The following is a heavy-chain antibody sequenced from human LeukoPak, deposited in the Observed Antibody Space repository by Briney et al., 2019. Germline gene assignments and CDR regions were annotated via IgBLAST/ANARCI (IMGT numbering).Heavy chain of an antibody. Sequence: GGSLRLSCAASGFTFSSYAMSWVRQAPGKGLEWVSAISGSGGSTYYADSVKGRFTISRDNSKNTLYLQMNSLRAEDTAVYYCGEARIAVTSFDYWGQGTLVTVSS. D-gene: IGHD6-19*01. V-gene: IGHV3-23*01. J-gene: IGHJ4*02. CDR1: GFTFSSYA. CDR3: GEARIAVTSFDY. CDR2: ISGSGGST.